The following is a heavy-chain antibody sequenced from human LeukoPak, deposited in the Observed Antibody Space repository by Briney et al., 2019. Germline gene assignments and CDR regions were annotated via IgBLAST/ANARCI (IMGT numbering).Heavy chain of an antibody. Sequence: GGSLRLSCAASGFTFSSYAMSWVRQAPGKGLEWVSAISGSGGSTYYADSVKGRFTISRDNSKNTLYLQINSLTVDDTAIYYCAGSIAMVITFFDSWGPGTLVTVSS. CDR3: AGSIAMVITFFDS. CDR2: ISGSGGST. V-gene: IGHV3-23*01. J-gene: IGHJ4*02. D-gene: IGHD3-22*01. CDR1: GFTFSSYA.